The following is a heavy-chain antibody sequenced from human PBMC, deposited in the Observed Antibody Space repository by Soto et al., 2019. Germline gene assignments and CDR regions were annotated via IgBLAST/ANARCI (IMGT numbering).Heavy chain of an antibody. CDR1: GGSFSGYY. V-gene: IGHV4-34*01. J-gene: IGHJ3*02. Sequence: QVQLQQWGAGLLKPSETLSLTCAVYGGSFSGYYWSWIRQPPGKGLEWIGEINHSGSTNYNPSLKSRVTISVDTSKNQFSLKLSSVTAADTAVYYCARETYRGATGAFDIWGQGTMVTVSS. D-gene: IGHD1-26*01. CDR2: INHSGST. CDR3: ARETYRGATGAFDI.